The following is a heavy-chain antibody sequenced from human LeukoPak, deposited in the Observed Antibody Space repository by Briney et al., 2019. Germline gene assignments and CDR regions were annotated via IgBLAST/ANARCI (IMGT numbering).Heavy chain of an antibody. Sequence: SETLSLTCTVSGGSISSYYWSWLRQPPGKGLEGIGYIYYSGSTNYNPSLKSRVTISVDTSKNQFSLKLSSVTAADTAVYYCAREGESSSSGWFDPWGQGTLVTVSS. CDR1: GGSISSYY. CDR2: IYYSGST. CDR3: AREGESSSSGWFDP. J-gene: IGHJ5*02. D-gene: IGHD6-6*01. V-gene: IGHV4-59*01.